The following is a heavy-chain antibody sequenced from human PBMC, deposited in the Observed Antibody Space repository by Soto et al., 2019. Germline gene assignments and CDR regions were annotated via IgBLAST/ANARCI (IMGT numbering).Heavy chain of an antibody. CDR3: ARDLSGSRDY. V-gene: IGHV3-66*01. D-gene: IGHD6-19*01. CDR1: GFTVSNNY. J-gene: IGHJ4*02. CDR2: IYADGST. Sequence: EVQLVESGGVLVQPGGSLRLSCAASGFTVSNNYMSWVRQAPGKGLEWVSIIYADGSTYYTDSVKGRFTISRDNSKNTLYLQMNVLRAEDTAVYYCARDLSGSRDYWGQGTLVTVSS.